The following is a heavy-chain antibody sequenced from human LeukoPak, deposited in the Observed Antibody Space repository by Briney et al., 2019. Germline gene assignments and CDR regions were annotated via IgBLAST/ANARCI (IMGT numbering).Heavy chain of an antibody. Sequence: PGGSLRLSCAASGFTLSSYAMSWVRQAPGKGLGWVSGISGSDGSTNYADSVKGRFTISRDNSKNTLYLQMTSLRAEDTAVYFCAKVHTSSWSHWGQGTLVTVSS. J-gene: IGHJ4*02. V-gene: IGHV3-23*01. CDR2: ISGSDGST. CDR3: AKVHTSSWSH. D-gene: IGHD2-2*01. CDR1: GFTLSSYA.